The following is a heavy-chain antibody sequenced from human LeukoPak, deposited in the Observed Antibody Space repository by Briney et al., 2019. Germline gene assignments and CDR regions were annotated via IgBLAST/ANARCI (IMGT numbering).Heavy chain of an antibody. CDR1: GFTFATYG. J-gene: IGHJ3*01. V-gene: IGHV3-23*01. Sequence: GGSLRLSCAASGFTFATYGMSWVRQAPGKGLEWVSVAGDSAATTHYADSVKGRLFISRDNSKNTVHLQMNNLRAEDTAVYYCAKDSFTVVRGVGSDDGFAVWGQGTMVIVSS. CDR3: AKDSFTVVRGVGSDDGFAV. CDR2: AGDSAATT. D-gene: IGHD3-10*01.